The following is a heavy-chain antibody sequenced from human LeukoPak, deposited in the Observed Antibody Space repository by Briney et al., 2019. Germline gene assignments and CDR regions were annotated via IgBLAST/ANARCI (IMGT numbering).Heavy chain of an antibody. CDR1: GFTFSSYA. Sequence: GGSLRLSCAASGFTFSSYAMHWVRQAPGKGLEWVAVISYDGSNKYYADSVKGRFTISRDNSKNTLYLQMNSLRAEDTAVYYCARDYGVYGDSYFDYWGQGTLVTVSS. D-gene: IGHD4-17*01. CDR2: ISYDGSNK. CDR3: ARDYGVYGDSYFDY. J-gene: IGHJ4*02. V-gene: IGHV3-30-3*01.